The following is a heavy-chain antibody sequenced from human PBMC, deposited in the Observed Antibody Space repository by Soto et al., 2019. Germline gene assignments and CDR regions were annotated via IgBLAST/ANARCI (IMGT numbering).Heavy chain of an antibody. CDR1: AESFGSYP. V-gene: IGHV3-23*01. Sequence: GLLTQARAASAESFGSYPLTRAPQAPGKGLEWVSAISGSGGSTYYADSVKGRFTISRDNSKNTLYLQMNSLRAEDTAVYYCAKDHPDHGELDYWGQGTTVTVSS. J-gene: IGHJ4*03. D-gene: IGHD4-17*01. CDR3: AKDHPDHGELDY. CDR2: ISGSGGST.